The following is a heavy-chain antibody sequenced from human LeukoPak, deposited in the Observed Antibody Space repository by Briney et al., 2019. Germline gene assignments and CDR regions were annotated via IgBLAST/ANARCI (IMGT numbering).Heavy chain of an antibody. D-gene: IGHD6-13*01. CDR3: ASFSSWYHRGY. CDR2: ISGSGGST. J-gene: IGHJ4*02. CDR1: GFTFSSYS. V-gene: IGHV3-48*01. Sequence: GGSLRLSCAASGFTFSSYSMNWVRQAPGKGLEWVSAISGSGGSTYYADSVKGRFTISRDNAKNSLYLQMNSLRAEDTAVYYCASFSSWYHRGYWGQGTLITVSS.